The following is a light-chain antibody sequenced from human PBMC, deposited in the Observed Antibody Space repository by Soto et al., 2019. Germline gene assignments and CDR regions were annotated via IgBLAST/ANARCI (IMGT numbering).Light chain of an antibody. CDR2: KAS. Sequence: DIQMTQSHYTLSASVGDRVTITCRARQSINVWLSWYQQKPGKAPKLLIYKASSLESGVLARFSGSGSGKEFTLNITNMQPDDFATYYCQQYHTWWTFGQGTKVEIK. CDR3: QQYHTWWT. J-gene: IGKJ1*01. CDR1: QSINVW. V-gene: IGKV1-5*03.